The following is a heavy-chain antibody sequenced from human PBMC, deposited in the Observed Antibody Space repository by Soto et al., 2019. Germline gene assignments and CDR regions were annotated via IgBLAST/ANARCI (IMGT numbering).Heavy chain of an antibody. Sequence: SETLSLTCTVSGGSINNHYWSWIRQPPGKGLEWIGYIYYSGSTNYNPSLKSRVTISVDTSKNQFSLKLSSVTAADTAVYYCARAGILTGYTPFDPWGQGTLVTVSS. V-gene: IGHV4-59*11. CDR2: IYYSGST. J-gene: IGHJ5*02. D-gene: IGHD3-9*01. CDR1: GGSINNHY. CDR3: ARAGILTGYTPFDP.